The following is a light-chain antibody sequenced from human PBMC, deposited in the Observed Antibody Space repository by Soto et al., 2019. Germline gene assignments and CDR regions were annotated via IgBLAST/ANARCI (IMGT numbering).Light chain of an antibody. CDR1: QSISSW. V-gene: IGKV1-5*01. CDR2: DAS. J-gene: IGKJ1*01. Sequence: DIQMTQSPSTLSASVGDRVTITCRASQSISSWLAWYQQKPGKAPKLLIYDASSLESGVPSRFSGSGSGTEFTLTISSLQPDDFATYYCQQYDNSSAFGQGTKVDIK. CDR3: QQYDNSSA.